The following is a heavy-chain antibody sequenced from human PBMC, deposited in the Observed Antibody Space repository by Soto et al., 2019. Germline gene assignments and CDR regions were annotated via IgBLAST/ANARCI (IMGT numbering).Heavy chain of an antibody. Sequence: ALVKVSCKAFGYTFTSCGISWVRQALGQGREWMGWTSPYNGNTNYAQKVQGGATMTTDTWKSAAYMTGRSRGSHGTAVDYCARCRSIPYCRGGSCCSGGWFEPWGQGCLVTVAS. D-gene: IGHD2-15*01. CDR1: GYTFTSCG. V-gene: IGHV1-18*04. CDR3: ARCRSIPYCRGGSCCSGGWFEP. CDR2: TSPYNGNT. J-gene: IGHJ5*02.